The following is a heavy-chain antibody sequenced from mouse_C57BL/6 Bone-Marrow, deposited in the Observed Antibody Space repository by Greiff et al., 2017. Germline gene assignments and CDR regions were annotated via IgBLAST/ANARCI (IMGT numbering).Heavy chain of an antibody. J-gene: IGHJ3*01. CDR1: GYTFTSYW. CDR2: IDPSDSYT. V-gene: IGHV1-69*01. CDR3: ARWRLGSSDPFAY. Sequence: VQLQQPGAELVMPGASVKLSCKASGYTFTSYWMHWVKQRPGQGLEWIGEIDPSDSYTNYNQKFKGKSTLTVDKSSSTAYMQLSSLTSEDSAVYYCARWRLGSSDPFAYWGQGTLVTVSA. D-gene: IGHD1-1*01.